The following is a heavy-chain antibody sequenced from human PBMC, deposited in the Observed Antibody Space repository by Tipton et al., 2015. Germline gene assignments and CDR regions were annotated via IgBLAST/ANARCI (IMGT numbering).Heavy chain of an antibody. J-gene: IGHJ4*02. D-gene: IGHD3-9*01. CDR2: IYYSGST. CDR3: ACQDYDSLTRDYQTVDY. CDR1: GFTFSSYW. V-gene: IGHV4-59*05. Sequence: LRLSCAASGFTFSSYWMHWVRQAPGKGLEWIGSIYYSGSTYYNPSLKSRVTISVDTSKNQFSLKLSSVTAADTAVYYCACQDYDSLTRDYQTVDYWGQGTLVTVSS.